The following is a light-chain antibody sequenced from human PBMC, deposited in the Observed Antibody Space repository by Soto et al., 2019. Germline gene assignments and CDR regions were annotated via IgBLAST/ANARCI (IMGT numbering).Light chain of an antibody. CDR3: QQRSNWPSIT. CDR1: QSVSTY. CDR2: DAS. V-gene: IGKV3-11*01. J-gene: IGKJ5*01. Sequence: EIVLTQSPATLSLSPGERATLSCGASQSVSTYLAWYQQKPGQAPRLLIYDASNRATGIPARFSGSGSGTDVTLTINSLEPEDSAVYYCQQRSNWPSITFGHGTRLEIK.